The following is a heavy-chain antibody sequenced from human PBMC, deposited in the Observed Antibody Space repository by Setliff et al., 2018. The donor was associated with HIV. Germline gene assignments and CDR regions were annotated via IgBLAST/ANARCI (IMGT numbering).Heavy chain of an antibody. CDR2: MNPNSGNT. V-gene: IGHV1-8*02. CDR3: ATARRDSYDRGRMHHYYIDV. J-gene: IGHJ6*03. CDR1: GSTFSSYD. Sequence: ASVKVSCKASGSTFSSYDINWVRQATGQGLEWMGWMNPNSGNTGYAQKFQGRVTMTRDTSISTAYMELNNLKFEDTAVYYCATARRDSYDRGRMHHYYIDVWGKVTTVTVSS. D-gene: IGHD3-22*01.